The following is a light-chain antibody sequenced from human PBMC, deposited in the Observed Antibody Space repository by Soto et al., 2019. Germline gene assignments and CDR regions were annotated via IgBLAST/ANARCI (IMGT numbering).Light chain of an antibody. CDR1: SSNIGSHS. Sequence: QSVLTQPPSASGAPGQTVTISCSGTSSNIGSHSYNWYRQLPGRAPIIVMFSNDAPPSGVPYRFSGSKSGTSATLVISGLQSDDEADSYYSAWDDSLNGPLVFGGGTQLTVL. J-gene: IGLJ2*01. CDR2: SND. CDR3: SAWDDSLNGPLV. V-gene: IGLV1-44*01.